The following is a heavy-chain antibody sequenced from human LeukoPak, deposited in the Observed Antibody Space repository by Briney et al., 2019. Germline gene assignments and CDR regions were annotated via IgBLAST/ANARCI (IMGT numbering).Heavy chain of an antibody. V-gene: IGHV3-23*01. CDR2: ISGSGGST. Sequence: GGSLRLSCAASGFTFSSYAMSWARQAPGKGLEWVSAISGSGGSTYYADSVKGRFTISRDNSKNTLYLQMNSLRAEDTAVYYCAKDRVYGDYVRDYWGQGTLVTVSS. D-gene: IGHD4-17*01. CDR3: AKDRVYGDYVRDY. J-gene: IGHJ4*02. CDR1: GFTFSSYA.